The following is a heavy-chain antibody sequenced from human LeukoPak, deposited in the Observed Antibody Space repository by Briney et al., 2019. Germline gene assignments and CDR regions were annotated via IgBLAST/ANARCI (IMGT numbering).Heavy chain of an antibody. V-gene: IGHV3-23*01. CDR2: ISGSGGIT. CDR1: GFTFGSYA. CDR3: APKYPCDPIN. D-gene: IGHD2-2*01. J-gene: IGHJ4*02. Sequence: GGSLRLSCAASGFTFGSYAMNWVRQAPGKRLEWVSGISGSGGITYYADSVKGRFTISIDNSKNTLYLEMNSLKAEDTAVYYCAPKYPCDPINWGQGTLVTVSS.